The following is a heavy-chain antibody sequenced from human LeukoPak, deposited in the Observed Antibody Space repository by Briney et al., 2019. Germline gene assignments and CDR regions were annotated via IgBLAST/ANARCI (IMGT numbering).Heavy chain of an antibody. V-gene: IGHV1-46*01. CDR2: INPGGGST. D-gene: IGHD3-22*01. CDR3: ARGVHKFYYDSSDYQPYAFDI. CDR1: GYIFTSYF. J-gene: IGHJ3*02. Sequence: REASVKVSCEASGYIFTSYFLYWVRQAPGQGLEWMGLINPGGGSTRYAQKFQGRVTMTRDTSTSTVYMELSSLRSEDTAVYYCARGVHKFYYDSSDYQPYAFDIWGQGTMVTISS.